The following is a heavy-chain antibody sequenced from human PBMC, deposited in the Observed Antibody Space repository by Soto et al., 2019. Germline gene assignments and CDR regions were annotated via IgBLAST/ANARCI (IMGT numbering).Heavy chain of an antibody. CDR2: INTYNGNT. J-gene: IGHJ4*02. CDR3: ARFPLMVRGVIPLDY. D-gene: IGHD3-10*01. V-gene: IGHV1-18*01. Sequence: ASVKVSCKASGYTFTNYGVNWVRQAPGQGLEWMGWINTYNGNTKYAQKFQGRVTMTRDTSASTAYMELSSLRSEDTAVYYCARFPLMVRGVIPLDYWGQGTLVTVSS. CDR1: GYTFTNYG.